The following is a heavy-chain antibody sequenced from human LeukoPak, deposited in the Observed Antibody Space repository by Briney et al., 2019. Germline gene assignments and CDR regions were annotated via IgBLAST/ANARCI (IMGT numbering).Heavy chain of an antibody. V-gene: IGHV1-69*01. Sequence: GSSVKVSCKASGGTFSSYAISWVRQAPGQGLEWMGGIIPIFGTANYAQKFQGRVTITADESTSTAYMELSSLRSEDTAVYYCARAPNPGYGYVWGSYRSHSANNWFDPWGQGTLVTVSS. D-gene: IGHD3-16*02. CDR3: ARAPNPGYGYVWGSYRSHSANNWFDP. CDR2: IIPIFGTA. J-gene: IGHJ5*02. CDR1: GGTFSSYA.